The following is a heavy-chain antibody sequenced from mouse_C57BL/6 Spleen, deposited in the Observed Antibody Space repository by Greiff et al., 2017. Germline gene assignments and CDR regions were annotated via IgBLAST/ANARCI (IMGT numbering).Heavy chain of an antibody. V-gene: IGHV5-9-1*02. J-gene: IGHJ2*01. D-gene: IGHD2-3*01. CDR3: TRGDGYSPFDY. Sequence: EVKLMESGEGLVKPGGSLKLSCAASGFTFSSYAMSWVRQTPEKRLEWVAYISSGGDYIYYADTVKGRFTISRDNARNTLYLQMSSLKSEDTAMYYCTRGDGYSPFDYWGQGTTLTVSS. CDR1: GFTFSSYA. CDR2: ISSGGDYI.